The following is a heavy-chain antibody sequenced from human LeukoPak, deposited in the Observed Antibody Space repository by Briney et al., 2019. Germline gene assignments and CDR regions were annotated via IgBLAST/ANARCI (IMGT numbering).Heavy chain of an antibody. Sequence: GGSLRLSCAASGFTFSSYWMSWVRQAPGKGLEWVANIKQDGSEKYYVDSVKGRFTISRDNAKNSLYLQMNSLRAEDTAVYYCARAVGDILTGYSSRGQGTLVAVSS. CDR2: IKQDGSEK. D-gene: IGHD3-9*01. V-gene: IGHV3-7*01. J-gene: IGHJ4*02. CDR3: ARAVGDILTGYSS. CDR1: GFTFSSYW.